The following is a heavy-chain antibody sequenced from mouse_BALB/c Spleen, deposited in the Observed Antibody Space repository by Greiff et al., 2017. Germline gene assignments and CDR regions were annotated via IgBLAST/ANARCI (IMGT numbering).Heavy chain of an antibody. CDR3: ARHLITTDYFDY. J-gene: IGHJ2*01. Sequence: EVKLMESGGGLVQPGGSLKLSCAASGFTFSSYTMSWVRQTPEKRLEWVAYISNGGGSTYYPDTVKGRFTISRDNAKNTLYLQMSSLKSEDTAMYYCARHLITTDYFDYWGQGTTLTVSS. V-gene: IGHV5-12-2*01. CDR2: ISNGGGST. D-gene: IGHD1-1*01. CDR1: GFTFSSYT.